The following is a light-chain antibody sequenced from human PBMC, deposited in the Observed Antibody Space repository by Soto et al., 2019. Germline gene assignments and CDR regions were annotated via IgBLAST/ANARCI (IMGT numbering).Light chain of an antibody. V-gene: IGLV2-8*01. CDR2: DVS. J-gene: IGLJ1*01. CDR1: SNDIGGHDF. Sequence: QSALTQPPSASGSPGQSVTISCTGTSNDIGGHDFVAWHQQQAAKGTRLMFYDVSKRPSGIPDCFACSKAGSTAFLTVSRLQADEEADYYCRSVVGGNTYVFGTGTKLTVL. CDR3: RSVVGGNTYV.